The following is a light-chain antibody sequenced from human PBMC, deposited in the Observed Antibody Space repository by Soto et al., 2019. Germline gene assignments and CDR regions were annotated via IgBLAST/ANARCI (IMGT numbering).Light chain of an antibody. V-gene: IGKV3-20*01. Sequence: ETVLTQSPGTLSLSPGERVTLSCRASQSVCSRCLAWYQQKPGQSPRLLIYGAASRATGIPDRFSGSGSGTDFTLTISRLEHEDFAVYYCQQNGTRPWTFGQGTKVGIK. CDR3: QQNGTRPWT. CDR2: GAA. CDR1: QSVCSRC. J-gene: IGKJ1*01.